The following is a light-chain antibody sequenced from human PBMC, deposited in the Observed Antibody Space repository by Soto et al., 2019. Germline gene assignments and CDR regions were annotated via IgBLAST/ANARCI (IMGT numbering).Light chain of an antibody. CDR1: QTIGSL. CDR3: KQSYETTHT. V-gene: IGKV1-39*01. J-gene: IGKJ2*01. CDR2: ASS. Sequence: DIQMTQSPSSLSASVGDRVTITCRASQTIGSLLNWYQQRPGNAPNLLIFASSRLHSGVPPRFSGSGSGTDFPLTIPSLQPEDFAAYYCKQSYETTHTFGPGTKVDIK.